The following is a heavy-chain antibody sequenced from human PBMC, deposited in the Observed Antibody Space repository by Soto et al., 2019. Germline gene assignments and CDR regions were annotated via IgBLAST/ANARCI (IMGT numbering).Heavy chain of an antibody. CDR3: TRHEDTAIYYYYGMDV. D-gene: IGHD5-18*01. J-gene: IGHJ6*02. CDR1: GFTFSGSA. Sequence: GGSLRLSCATSGFTFSGSAMHWVRQASGKGLEWVGRIRSKANSYATAYAASVKGRFTISRDDSKNTAYLQMNSLKTEDTAVYYCTRHEDTAIYYYYGMDVWGQGTTVTVSS. V-gene: IGHV3-73*01. CDR2: IRSKANSYAT.